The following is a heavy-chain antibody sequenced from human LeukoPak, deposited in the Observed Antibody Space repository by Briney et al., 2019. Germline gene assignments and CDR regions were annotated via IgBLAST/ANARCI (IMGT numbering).Heavy chain of an antibody. J-gene: IGHJ4*02. CDR2: IYGADYTT. D-gene: IGHD1-7*01. Sequence: GESLKISCKGSGYSFTSYWIGWVRQMPGKGLELMGVIYGADYTTIYSPPFHGQITISADKSISTAYLQWTSLKASDTAMYSCARRPAGTRTFDYWGQGALVTVSS. V-gene: IGHV5-51*01. CDR3: ARRPAGTRTFDY. CDR1: GYSFTSYW.